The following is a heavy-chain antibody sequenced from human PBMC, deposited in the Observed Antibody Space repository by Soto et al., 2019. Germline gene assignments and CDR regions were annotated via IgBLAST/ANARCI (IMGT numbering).Heavy chain of an antibody. CDR1: GGSFSGYY. Sequence: TLSLTCAVYGGSFSGYYWSWIRQPPGKGLEWIGEINHSGSTNYNPSLKSRVTISVDTSKNQFSLKLSSVTAADTAVYYCARNIAGHFDYWGQGTLVTVSS. V-gene: IGHV4-34*01. CDR3: ARNIAGHFDY. J-gene: IGHJ4*02. CDR2: INHSGST. D-gene: IGHD6-13*01.